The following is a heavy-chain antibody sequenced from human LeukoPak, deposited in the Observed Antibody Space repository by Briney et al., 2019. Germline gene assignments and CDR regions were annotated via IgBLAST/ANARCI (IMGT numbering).Heavy chain of an antibody. CDR3: TGHGSSSA. Sequence: GGSLRLSCGASGLAFSDNALSWVRQAPGKGLEWVSTTYAGFSNAHYADPVKGRFTISRDNSRSTLYLRMNNLRVEDTAVYYCTGHGSSSAWGQGTLVTVSS. CDR2: TYAGFSNA. V-gene: IGHV3-23*01. J-gene: IGHJ4*02. CDR1: GLAFSDNA. D-gene: IGHD5-24*01.